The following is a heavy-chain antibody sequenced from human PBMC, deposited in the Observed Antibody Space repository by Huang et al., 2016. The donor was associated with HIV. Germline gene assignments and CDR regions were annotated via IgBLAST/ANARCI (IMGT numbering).Heavy chain of an antibody. CDR3: ARGVRLYKNKDVPPPTSWGYYHYYMDA. J-gene: IGHJ6*03. Sequence: QVQLLQSGAEVKKPGASVKISCKTSGYTFPNYDINWVRQATGQGLEWMGWSNPKSGNTGFAQKFQDRVSMTRTTSITAAYMELSDLRSDDTAVYYCARGVRLYKNKDVPPPTSWGYYHYYMDAWGKGTTVTVS. V-gene: IGHV1-8*02. CDR1: GYTFPNYD. CDR2: SNPKSGNT. D-gene: IGHD3-3*01.